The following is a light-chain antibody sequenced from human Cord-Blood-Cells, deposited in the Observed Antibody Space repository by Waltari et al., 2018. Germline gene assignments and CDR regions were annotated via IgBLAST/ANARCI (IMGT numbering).Light chain of an antibody. CDR2: EVS. CDR1: SSDVGGYNY. J-gene: IGLJ3*02. V-gene: IGLV2-14*01. CDR3: SSYTSSSTWV. Sequence: QSALTQPASVSGSPGQSITISCTGTSSDVGGYNYVSWYQQHPGKAPKLMIYEVSKRPSGVSNRFSGSKSGNPASLTISGLQAEDEADYYCSSYTSSSTWVFGGGTKLTVL.